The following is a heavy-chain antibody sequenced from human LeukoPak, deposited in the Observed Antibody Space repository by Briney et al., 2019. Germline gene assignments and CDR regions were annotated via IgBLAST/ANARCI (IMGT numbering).Heavy chain of an antibody. CDR1: GYTFIGHH. CDR2: INPRSGGT. Sequence: ASVKVSCKTSGYTFIGHHIHWVRQAPGQGLKWMGRINPRSGGTDYARQFQGRVTMTRDTSTNTAYMELSRLRSDETAVFYCARDPPVGQDYFDYWGQGTLVTVSS. D-gene: IGHD4-23*01. CDR3: ARDPPVGQDYFDY. J-gene: IGHJ4*02. V-gene: IGHV1-2*06.